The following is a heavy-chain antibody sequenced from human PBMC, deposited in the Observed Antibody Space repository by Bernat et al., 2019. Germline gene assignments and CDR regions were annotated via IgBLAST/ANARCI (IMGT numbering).Heavy chain of an antibody. D-gene: IGHD3-9*01. Sequence: VQLVESGGGVVQPGRSLRLSCAASGFTFSSYGMHWVRQAPGKGLEWVSSITRSSSYIYYADSVKGRFTISRDNAKKSLYLQLDSLRAEDRAVYYCAREDLTGYFDYWGQGTLVTVSS. V-gene: IGHV3-21*01. J-gene: IGHJ4*02. CDR2: ITRSSSYI. CDR1: GFTFSSYG. CDR3: AREDLTGYFDY.